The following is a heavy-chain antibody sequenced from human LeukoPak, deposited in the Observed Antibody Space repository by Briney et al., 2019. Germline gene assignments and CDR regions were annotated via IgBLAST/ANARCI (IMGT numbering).Heavy chain of an antibody. CDR2: ISYDGSNK. CDR1: GFTFSSYG. D-gene: IGHD2-8*01. Sequence: PGGSLRLSCAASGFTFSSYGMHWVRQAPVKGLEWVAVISYDGSNKYYADSVKGRFTISRDNSKNTLYLQMNSLRAEDTAVYYCAKADVVLMMYANYWGQGTLVTVSS. CDR3: AKADVVLMMYANY. V-gene: IGHV3-30*18. J-gene: IGHJ4*02.